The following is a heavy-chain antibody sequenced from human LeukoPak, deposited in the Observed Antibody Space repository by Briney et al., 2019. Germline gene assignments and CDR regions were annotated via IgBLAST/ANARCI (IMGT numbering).Heavy chain of an antibody. D-gene: IGHD3-9*01. J-gene: IGHJ4*02. CDR1: GYIFTGHF. CDR2: INPNSGDA. CDR3: AKGGHTTGYDYLDY. Sequence: ASVKVSCKASGYIFTGHFMHWVRQAPGQGLEWMGCINPNSGDAKYSQKFRGRVTVTIDTSISTGYMELSSLRSDDTAVFYCAKGGHTTGYDYLDYWGQGTLVTVSS. V-gene: IGHV1-2*02.